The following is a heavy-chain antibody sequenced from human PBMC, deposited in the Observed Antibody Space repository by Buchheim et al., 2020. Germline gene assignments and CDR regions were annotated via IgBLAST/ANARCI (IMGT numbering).Heavy chain of an antibody. CDR2: IRSRSDGGTA. Sequence: EVHLVESGGDLVQPGGSLRLSCSASGFTFTNAWMNWVRQAPGKGLEWVGRIRSRSDGGTADYAAPVQGRFTISRDDSKNTLYLEMDSLKTEDTAVYYCTTSPGFYATSPLDYWGQGSL. V-gene: IGHV3-15*07. CDR1: GFTFTNAW. J-gene: IGHJ4*02. D-gene: IGHD2/OR15-2a*01. CDR3: TTSPGFYATSPLDY.